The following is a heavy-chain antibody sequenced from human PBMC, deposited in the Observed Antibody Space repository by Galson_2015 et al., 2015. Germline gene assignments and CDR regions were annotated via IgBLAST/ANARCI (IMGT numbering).Heavy chain of an antibody. D-gene: IGHD3-3*01. CDR2: IYPGDSDT. CDR3: ARHEGPAKITIFGVVTIGEAFDI. V-gene: IGHV5-51*01. Sequence: QSGAEVKKPGESLKISCKGSGYSFTSYWIGWVRQMPGKGLEWMGIIYPGDSDTRYSPSFQGQVTISADKSISTAYLQWSSLKASDTAMYYSARHEGPAKITIFGVVTIGEAFDIWGQGTMVTVSS. J-gene: IGHJ3*02. CDR1: GYSFTSYW.